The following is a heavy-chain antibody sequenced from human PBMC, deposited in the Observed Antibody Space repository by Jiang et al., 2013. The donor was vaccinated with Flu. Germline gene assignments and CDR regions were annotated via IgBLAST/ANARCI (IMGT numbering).Heavy chain of an antibody. Sequence: VSVKSRITINPDTSKNQFSLQLNSVTPEDTAVYYCARGDGDYHNWFDPWGQGTLVTVSS. J-gene: IGHJ5*02. CDR3: ARGDGDYHNWFDP. V-gene: IGHV6-1*01. D-gene: IGHD4-17*01.